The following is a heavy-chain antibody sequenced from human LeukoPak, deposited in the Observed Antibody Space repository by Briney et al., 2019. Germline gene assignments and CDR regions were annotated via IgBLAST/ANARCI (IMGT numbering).Heavy chain of an antibody. V-gene: IGHV3-23*01. D-gene: IGHD1-26*01. CDR3: AKHGSYSPAGVGAFDI. CDR1: GFTFSSYG. CDR2: ISGSGGST. J-gene: IGHJ3*02. Sequence: GGSLRLSCAASGFTFSSYGMSWVRQAPGKGREWVSGISGSGGSTYYADSVKGRFTIARDNSKNTLYLQMNSLRVEDTAVYYCAKHGSYSPAGVGAFDIWGQGTMVTVLS.